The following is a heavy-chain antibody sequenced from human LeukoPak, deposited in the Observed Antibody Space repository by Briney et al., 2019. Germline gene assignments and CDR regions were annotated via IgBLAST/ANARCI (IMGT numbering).Heavy chain of an antibody. J-gene: IGHJ4*02. Sequence: SETLSLTCTVSGGSISSRDYYWSWIRQPPGKGLEWIGYIYYSGSTYYNPSLKSRVTISVDTSKNQFSLKLSSVTAADTAVYYCARQSGYSYGYFGYWGQGTLVTVSS. CDR1: GGSISSRDYY. CDR2: IYYSGST. V-gene: IGHV4-30-4*01. CDR3: ARQSGYSYGYFGY. D-gene: IGHD5-18*01.